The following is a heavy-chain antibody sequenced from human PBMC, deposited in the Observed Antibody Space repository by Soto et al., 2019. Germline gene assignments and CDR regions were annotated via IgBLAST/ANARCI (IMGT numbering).Heavy chain of an antibody. D-gene: IGHD3-10*01. J-gene: IGHJ4*02. CDR1: GYTFTSYG. CDR3: ARGRASGSYYLLDY. CDR2: INAANGDT. V-gene: IGHV1-3*01. Sequence: ASVKVSCKASGYTFTSYGIHWVRQAPGQRLEWMGWINAANGDTKYSPKFQGRVTITRDTSASTAYMEVSSLRSDDTAVYYCARGRASGSYYLLDYWGQGTLVTVSS.